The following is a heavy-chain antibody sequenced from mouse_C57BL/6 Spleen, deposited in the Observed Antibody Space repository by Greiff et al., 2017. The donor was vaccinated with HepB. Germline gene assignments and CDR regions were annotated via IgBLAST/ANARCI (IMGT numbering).Heavy chain of an antibody. V-gene: IGHV3-6*01. J-gene: IGHJ4*01. CDR1: GYSITSGYY. Sequence: EVQLVESGPGLVKPSQSLSLTCSVTGYSITSGYYWNWIRQFPGNKLEWMGYISYDGSNNYNPSLKNRISITRDTSKNQFFLKLNSVTTEDTATYYCAVNPDYYAMDYWGQGTSVTVSS. CDR2: ISYDGSN. CDR3: AVNPDYYAMDY.